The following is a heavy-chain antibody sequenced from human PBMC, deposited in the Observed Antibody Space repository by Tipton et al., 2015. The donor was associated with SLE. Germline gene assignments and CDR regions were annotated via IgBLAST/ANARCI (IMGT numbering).Heavy chain of an antibody. CDR1: GFSVSTNY. CDR2: VYSDGTT. CDR3: ARDLRRYFDY. V-gene: IGHV3-53*04. J-gene: IGHJ4*02. D-gene: IGHD3-16*01. Sequence: VQLVQSGGGLVQPGGSLRLSCVVSGFSVSTNYMNWVRQAPGKGLEWVSLVYSDGTTNYADSVKGRFTISRDNNRNSLDLQMNSPRPEDTAFYYCARDLRRYFDYWGQGTLVTVSS.